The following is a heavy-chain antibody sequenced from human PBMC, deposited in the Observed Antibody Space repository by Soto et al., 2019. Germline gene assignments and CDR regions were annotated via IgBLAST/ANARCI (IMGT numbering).Heavy chain of an antibody. CDR2: INAGNGNT. Sequence: GASXKVSCKASGYTFTTYAMHWVRQAPGQRLEWMGWINAGNGNTKYSQKFQGRVTITRDTSASTAYMELSSLRSEDTAVYYCARAYPEWEQTGYAFDIWGQGTMVTVSS. V-gene: IGHV1-3*01. D-gene: IGHD1-26*01. CDR3: ARAYPEWEQTGYAFDI. CDR1: GYTFTTYA. J-gene: IGHJ3*02.